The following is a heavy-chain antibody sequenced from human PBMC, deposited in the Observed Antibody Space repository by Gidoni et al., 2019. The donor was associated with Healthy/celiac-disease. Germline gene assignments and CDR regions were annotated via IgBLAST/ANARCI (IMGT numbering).Heavy chain of an antibody. Sequence: TSGYYWGWIRQPPGKGLEWIGSIYHSGSTYYNPSLKSRVTISVDTSKNQFSLKLSSVPAADTAVYYCARGQGTFDYWGQGTLVTVSS. V-gene: IGHV4-38-2*02. CDR1: TSGYY. CDR3: ARGQGTFDY. J-gene: IGHJ4*02. D-gene: IGHD3-10*01. CDR2: IYHSGST.